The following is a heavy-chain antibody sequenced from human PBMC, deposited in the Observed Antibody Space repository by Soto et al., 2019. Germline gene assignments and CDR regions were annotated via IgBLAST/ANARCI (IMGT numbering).Heavy chain of an antibody. CDR1: GFTFSSYA. J-gene: IGHJ4*02. CDR3: AKFRGMTTVTSSSDY. CDR2: ISGSGGST. Sequence: PGGSLRLSCAASGFTFSSYAMSWVRQAPGKGLEWVSAISGSGGSTYYADSVKGRFTISRDNSKNTLYLQMNSLRAEDTAVYYCAKFRGMTTVTSSSDYWGQGTLVTVSS. V-gene: IGHV3-23*01. D-gene: IGHD4-17*01.